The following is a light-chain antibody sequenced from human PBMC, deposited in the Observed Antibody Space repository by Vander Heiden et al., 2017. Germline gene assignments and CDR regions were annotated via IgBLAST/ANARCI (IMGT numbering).Light chain of an antibody. Sequence: QSALTQPRPVSGSPGQSVTISCTGTSSDVGGSNYVSWYQQHPGKAPKFIIYDVNKRPSGVPDRFSASKSGNTASLTISGLQTEDEADYYCAYAGTDNLIFGRGTRLTVL. CDR1: SSDVGGSNY. J-gene: IGLJ2*01. CDR3: CAYAGTDNLI. V-gene: IGLV2-11*01. CDR2: DVN.